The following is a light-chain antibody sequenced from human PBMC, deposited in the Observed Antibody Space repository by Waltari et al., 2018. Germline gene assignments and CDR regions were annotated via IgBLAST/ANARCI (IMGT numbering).Light chain of an antibody. V-gene: IGKV1-NL1*01. CDR3: QHGYGTPCT. Sequence: DIQMTQTPSSLSASVGDRVTITCQASQAISNNLAWYQQKPGKVPKLLIYKASTLQSGVPSRFSGSGSGTDFTLTISSLQPEDFATYYCQHGYGTPCTFGQGTKVEIK. CDR1: QAISNN. CDR2: KAS. J-gene: IGKJ1*01.